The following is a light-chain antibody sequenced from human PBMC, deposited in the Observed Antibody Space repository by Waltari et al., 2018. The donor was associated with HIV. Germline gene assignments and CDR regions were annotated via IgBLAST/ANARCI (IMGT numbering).Light chain of an antibody. CDR2: WAS. J-gene: IGKJ1*01. Sequence: DIMMTQSPPSLTASLAERASIKCKSSRRVLVQSNVKNNLACYQQKSGQPPKLLFYWASDRQSGVPDRFSASGSGTDFTLTISSLQAQDVAVYYCQQYYSTPQTFGQGTKVELK. CDR3: QQYYSTPQT. V-gene: IGKV4-1*01. CDR1: RRVLVQSNVKNN.